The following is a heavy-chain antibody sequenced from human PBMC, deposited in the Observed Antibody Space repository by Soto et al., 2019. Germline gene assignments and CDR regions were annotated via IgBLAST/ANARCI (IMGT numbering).Heavy chain of an antibody. V-gene: IGHV3-23*01. J-gene: IGHJ6*02. CDR3: AKAAAGSYYYYYGMEV. D-gene: IGHD6-13*01. Sequence: GGSLRLSCAASGFTFSSYAMSWVRQAPGKGLEWVSAISGSGGSTYYADSVKGRFTISRDNSKDTLYLQMNSLRAEDTAVYYCAKAAAGSYYYYYGMEVWGQGTTVTVSS. CDR1: GFTFSSYA. CDR2: ISGSGGST.